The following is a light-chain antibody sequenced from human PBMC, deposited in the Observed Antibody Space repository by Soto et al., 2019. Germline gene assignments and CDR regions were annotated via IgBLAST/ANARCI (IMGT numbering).Light chain of an antibody. J-gene: IGKJ3*01. CDR3: QQYNNWPRGT. CDR2: GAS. Sequence: EIVMTQSPATLSVSPGERATLSCRASQSVSSNLAWYQQKPGQAPRLLIYGASTRANGIPARFSGSGSGTEFTLTISSLQSEDFAVYYCQQYNNWPRGTFGPGTKVDIK. V-gene: IGKV3-15*01. CDR1: QSVSSN.